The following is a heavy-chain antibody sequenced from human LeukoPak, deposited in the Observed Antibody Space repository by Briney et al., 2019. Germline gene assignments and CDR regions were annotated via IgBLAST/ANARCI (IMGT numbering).Heavy chain of an antibody. CDR1: GGSISSGDYY. Sequence: SETLSLTCTVSGGSISSGDYYWSWIRQPPGKGLEWIGYIYYSGSTYYNPSLKGRVTISVDTSKNQFSLKLSSVTAADTAVYYCARVITGYSSGWYFPYFDYWGQGTLVTVSS. V-gene: IGHV4-30-4*01. CDR3: ARVITGYSSGWYFPYFDY. J-gene: IGHJ4*02. D-gene: IGHD6-19*01. CDR2: IYYSGST.